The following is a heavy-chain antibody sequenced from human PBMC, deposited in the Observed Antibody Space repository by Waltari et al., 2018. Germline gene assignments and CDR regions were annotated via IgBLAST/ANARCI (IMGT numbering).Heavy chain of an antibody. Sequence: QVQLVQSGAEVKKPGASVTVSCKASGYTFTGHYMHWVRPAPGQGLAWMGWINPNSGGTNYAQKFQGRVTMTRDTSISTAYMELSRLRSDDTAVYYCARDRATVLSSYYYGMDVWGQGTTVTVSS. CDR2: INPNSGGT. D-gene: IGHD4-4*01. CDR3: ARDRATVLSSYYYGMDV. J-gene: IGHJ6*02. V-gene: IGHV1-2*02. CDR1: GYTFTGHY.